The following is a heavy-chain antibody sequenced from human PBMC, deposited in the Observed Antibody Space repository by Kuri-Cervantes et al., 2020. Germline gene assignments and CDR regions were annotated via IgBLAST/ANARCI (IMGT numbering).Heavy chain of an antibody. CDR3: AKSRGYSYGPGGIDY. J-gene: IGHJ4*02. D-gene: IGHD5-18*01. CDR1: GFTFSSYA. Sequence: GGSLRLSCAASGFTFSSYAMSGFRQAPGKGLEWVSGISWNSGSIGYADSVKGRFTISRDNAKNSLYLQMNSLRAEDTALYYCAKSRGYSYGPGGIDYWGQGTLVTVSS. CDR2: ISWNSGSI. V-gene: IGHV3-9*01.